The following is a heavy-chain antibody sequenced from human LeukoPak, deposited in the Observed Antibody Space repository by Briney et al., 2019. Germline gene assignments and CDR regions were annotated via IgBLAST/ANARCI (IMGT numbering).Heavy chain of an antibody. Sequence: ASVKVSCKAAGYPFISFGISWVRRAPGQGLEWMGWISAYNGKTEFAQRFQDRVTMTTDTSTTTAYMELRSLRSDDTAMYYCARDHEDVYGSGSYKLWGQGTRVTVSS. J-gene: IGHJ4*02. V-gene: IGHV1-18*01. CDR3: ARDHEDVYGSGSYKL. CDR2: ISAYNGKT. D-gene: IGHD3-10*01. CDR1: GYPFISFG.